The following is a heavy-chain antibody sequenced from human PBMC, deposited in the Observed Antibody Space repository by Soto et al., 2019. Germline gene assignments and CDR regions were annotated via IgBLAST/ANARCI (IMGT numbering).Heavy chain of an antibody. D-gene: IGHD3-10*01. CDR2: IGGYNGNT. CDR1: GYTSATYD. J-gene: IGHJ4*02. V-gene: IGHV1-18*01. CDR3: ARFVYGSGTYLAY. Sequence: ASEKDSCKASGYTSATYDISWVRQAPGQGLEWMGWIGGYNGNTEYAQKHQARVTLTTDTSTSTAYMELRNLRSDDTAVYYCARFVYGSGTYLAYWGQGILVTVSS.